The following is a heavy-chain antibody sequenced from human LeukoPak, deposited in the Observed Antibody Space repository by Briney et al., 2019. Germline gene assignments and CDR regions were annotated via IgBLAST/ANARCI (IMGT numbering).Heavy chain of an antibody. D-gene: IGHD2-21*01. CDR3: ARAGSGILSMRDKYYFDY. V-gene: IGHV1-2*06. J-gene: IGHJ4*02. CDR1: GYTFTGYY. CDR2: INPNSGGT. Sequence: GASVKVSCKASGYTFTGYYMHWVRQAPGQGLEWMGRINPNSGGTNYAQKFQGRVTMTRDTSISTAYMELSRLRSDDTAVYYCARAGSGILSMRDKYYFDYWGQGTLVTVSS.